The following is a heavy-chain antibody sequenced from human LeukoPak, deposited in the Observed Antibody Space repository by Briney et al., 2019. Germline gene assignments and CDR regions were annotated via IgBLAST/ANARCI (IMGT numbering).Heavy chain of an antibody. V-gene: IGHV6-1*01. CDR1: GDSVSSNSAA. CDR2: TYYRSKWYN. J-gene: IGHJ4*02. Sequence: SQTLSLTCAISGDSVSSNSAAWNWIRQSPSRGLEWLGRTYYRSKWYNDYAVSVKSRITINPDTSKNQFSLKLTSVTAADTAVYYCARVGYSSGWYVDYWGQGTLVTVSS. D-gene: IGHD6-19*01. CDR3: ARVGYSSGWYVDY.